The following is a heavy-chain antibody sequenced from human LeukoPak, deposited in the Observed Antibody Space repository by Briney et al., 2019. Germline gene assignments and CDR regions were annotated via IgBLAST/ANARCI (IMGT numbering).Heavy chain of an antibody. CDR3: AAFGELYWFDP. Sequence: ASVKVSCKASGYTLTELSMHWVRQAPGKGLEWMGYFDPEEGETISAQKFQGRVTMTEDTSTDTAYMELSSLRSDDTAVYYCAAFGELYWFDPWGQGTLVTVSS. CDR1: GYTLTELS. J-gene: IGHJ5*02. CDR2: FDPEEGET. D-gene: IGHD3-10*01. V-gene: IGHV1-24*01.